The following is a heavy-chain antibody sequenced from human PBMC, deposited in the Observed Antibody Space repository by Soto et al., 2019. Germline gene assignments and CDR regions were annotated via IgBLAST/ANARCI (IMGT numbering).Heavy chain of an antibody. CDR2: IYPGDSDT. D-gene: IGHD4-17*01. CDR3: ASRTVMTTGVPAFDY. J-gene: IGHJ4*02. Sequence: GESLKISCKGSGYSFTSYWIGWVRQMPGKGLEWMGIIYPGDSDTRYSPSFQGQVTISADKSISTAYLQWSSLKASDTAMYYCASRTVMTTGVPAFDYGAQGTLSTVPS. CDR1: GYSFTSYW. V-gene: IGHV5-51*01.